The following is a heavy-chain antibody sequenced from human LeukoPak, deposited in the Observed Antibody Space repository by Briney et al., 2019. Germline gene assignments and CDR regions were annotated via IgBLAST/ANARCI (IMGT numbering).Heavy chain of an antibody. V-gene: IGHV1-8*01. CDR3: ASALKRGSAGTLIDH. D-gene: IGHD6-13*01. CDR1: GYSFTSHD. CDR2: MNPNSGNT. J-gene: IGHJ4*02. Sequence: ASVKVSCKASGYSFTSHDTNWVRQATGQGLEWMGWMNPNSGNTGYARKFQDRVTMTRNTSISTAYLELSSLGSEDTAMYYCASALKRGSAGTLIDHWGQGTLVTVSS.